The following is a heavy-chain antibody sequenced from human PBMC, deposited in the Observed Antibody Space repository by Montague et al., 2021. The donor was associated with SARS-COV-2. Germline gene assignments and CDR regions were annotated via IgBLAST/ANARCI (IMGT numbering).Heavy chain of an antibody. Sequence: SETLSLTCAVSGGSVTSHNWWSWVRQAPGKRLEWIGVITHRGTIYYHPSLKRRVTISVDKSKNNFFLRLSSVTAAYTAIYFWARDSDIDDVGSYSDDWGQGTLVTVTS. CDR2: ITHRGTI. CDR1: GGSVTSHNW. CDR3: ARDSDIDDVGSYSDD. D-gene: IGHD5-12*01. V-gene: IGHV4-4*02. J-gene: IGHJ4*02.